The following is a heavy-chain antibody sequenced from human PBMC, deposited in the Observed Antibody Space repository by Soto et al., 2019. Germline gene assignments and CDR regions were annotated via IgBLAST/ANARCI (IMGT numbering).Heavy chain of an antibody. Sequence: ASVMVSCKASGYTFTSYAMHWVRQAPGQRLEWMGWINAGNGNTKYSQKFQGRVTITRDTSASTAYMELSSLRSEDTAVYYCARDSPPGIAVDWGQGTLVTVSS. CDR2: INAGNGNT. CDR1: GYTFTSYA. D-gene: IGHD6-19*01. CDR3: ARDSPPGIAVD. V-gene: IGHV1-3*01. J-gene: IGHJ4*02.